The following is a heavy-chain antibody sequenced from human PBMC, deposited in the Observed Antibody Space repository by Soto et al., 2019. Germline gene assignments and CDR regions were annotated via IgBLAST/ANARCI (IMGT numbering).Heavy chain of an antibody. J-gene: IGHJ4*02. CDR1: GFTFTNVW. Sequence: EVQLVESGGGLVKPGESLRLSCAASGFTFTNVWMSWVRQAPGKGLEWVGRIKGKTAGETIDXAAVLKGRFTISRDDSXXXXXXXXXXXXXXXXXXXYXXKIGPVAEELDYWGRGTLVTVSS. D-gene: IGHD2-2*01. CDR3: XKIGPVAEELDY. V-gene: IGHV3-15*01. CDR2: IKGKTAGETI.